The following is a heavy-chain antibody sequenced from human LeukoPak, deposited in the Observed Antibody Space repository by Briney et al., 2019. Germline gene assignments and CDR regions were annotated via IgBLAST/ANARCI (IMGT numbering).Heavy chain of an antibody. Sequence: PGRSLRLSCAASGFTCSSYGMHWVRQAPGKGLEWVAVISYDGSNKYYADSVKGRFTISRDNSKNTLYLQMNSLRAEDTAVYYCAKDKHIGVRGGTRTNWFDPWGQGTLVTVSS. D-gene: IGHD3-10*01. CDR1: GFTCSSYG. V-gene: IGHV3-30*18. CDR2: ISYDGSNK. CDR3: AKDKHIGVRGGTRTNWFDP. J-gene: IGHJ5*02.